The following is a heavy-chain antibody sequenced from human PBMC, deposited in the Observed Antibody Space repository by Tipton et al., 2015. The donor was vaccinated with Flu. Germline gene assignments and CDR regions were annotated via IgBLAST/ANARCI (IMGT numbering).Heavy chain of an antibody. V-gene: IGHV4-39*01. CDR1: GGSIVDSSYY. J-gene: IGHJ6*02. Sequence: TLSLTCTVSGGSIVDSSYYWDWIRQPPGKGLEWIGSIYYYGNTYYNPSLKSRVTISVDTSNNQFSLKLTSVTAAETAVYYCARRGGGYKYLYGMDVWGQGATVTVSS. CDR3: ARRGGGYKYLYGMDV. CDR2: IYYYGNT. D-gene: IGHD5-18*01.